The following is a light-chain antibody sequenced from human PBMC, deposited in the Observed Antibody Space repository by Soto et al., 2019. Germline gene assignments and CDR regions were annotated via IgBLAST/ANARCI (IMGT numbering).Light chain of an antibody. CDR1: SSNIGAGYD. J-gene: IGLJ2*01. CDR2: GNS. CDR3: PPYDSSLSGSVV. V-gene: IGLV1-40*01. Sequence: QSVLTQPPSVSGAPGQRVTISCTGSSSNIGAGYDVHGYQQLSGTAPKLPIYGNSNRPSGVPDRCSGSKPGTSASLAITGVLAEDEADYYWPPYDSSLSGSVVVGGGTEPTVL.